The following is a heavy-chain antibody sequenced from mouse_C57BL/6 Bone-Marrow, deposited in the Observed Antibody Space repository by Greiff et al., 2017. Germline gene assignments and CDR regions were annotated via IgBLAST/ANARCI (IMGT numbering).Heavy chain of an antibody. J-gene: IGHJ4*01. D-gene: IGHD3-3*01. CDR1: GYTFTDYE. V-gene: IGHV1-15*01. CDR3: TRTRDFMDY. Sequence: VQGVESGAELVRPGASVTLSCKASGYTFTDYEMHWVKQTPVHGLEWIGAIDPETGGTAYNQKFKGKAILTADKSSSTAYMELRSLTSEDSAVYYCTRTRDFMDYWGQGTSVTVSS. CDR2: IDPETGGT.